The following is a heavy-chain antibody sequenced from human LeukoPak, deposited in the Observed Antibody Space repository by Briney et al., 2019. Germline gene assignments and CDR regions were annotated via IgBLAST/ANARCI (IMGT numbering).Heavy chain of an antibody. CDR1: GFTFSDYY. CDR2: ISSSSSYI. D-gene: IGHD3-10*01. CDR3: ARDLVWFGELSSFDY. V-gene: IGHV3-11*06. J-gene: IGHJ4*02. Sequence: PGGSLRLSCAASGFTFSDYYMSWIRQAPGKGLEWVSYISSSSSYIYYADSVKGRFTISRDNAKNSLYLQMNSLRAEDTAVYYCARDLVWFGELSSFDYWGQGTLVTVSS.